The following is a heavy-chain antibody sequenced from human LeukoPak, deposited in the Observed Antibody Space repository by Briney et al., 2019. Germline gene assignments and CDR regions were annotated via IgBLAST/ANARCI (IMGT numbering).Heavy chain of an antibody. CDR2: ISSSGLNP. V-gene: IGHV3-23*01. CDR1: GFNFGDAA. J-gene: IGHJ4*02. CDR3: VKDIQCSY. D-gene: IGHD2-21*01. Sequence: PGGSLRLSCAASGFNFGDAAMTWVRQVPGKGLQWVSLISSSGLNPYYADSVKGRFALSRDNSKNTLDLQMNSLRADDTAVYYCVKDIQCSYWGQGTPVIVSS.